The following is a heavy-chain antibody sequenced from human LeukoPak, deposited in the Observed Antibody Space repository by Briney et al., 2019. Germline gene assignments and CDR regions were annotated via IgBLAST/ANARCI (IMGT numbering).Heavy chain of an antibody. D-gene: IGHD1-20*01. CDR1: GYSFTSYW. CDR2: IHPGDSDT. Sequence: GESLKISCKGTGYSFTSYWIAWVRQMPGKGLEWMGIIHPGDSDTVYSPSFQGQVTISADKSISTAYLQWSSLKASDTAMYYCARRRPEYNWNAGGAFDIWGQGTVVTVSS. V-gene: IGHV5-51*01. CDR3: ARRRPEYNWNAGGAFDI. J-gene: IGHJ3*02.